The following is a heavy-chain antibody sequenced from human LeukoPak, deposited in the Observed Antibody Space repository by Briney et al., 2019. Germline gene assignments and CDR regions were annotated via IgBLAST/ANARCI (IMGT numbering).Heavy chain of an antibody. CDR2: INHSGNT. CDR1: GGSFSGYY. D-gene: IGHD3-22*01. CDR3: ARERDDSSGYNDY. Sequence: SETLSLTCAVYGGSFSGYYWSWIRQPPGKGLEWIGEINHSGNTNYNPSLKSRVTISVDTSKNQFSLKLSSVTAADTAVYYCARERDDSSGYNDYWGQGTLVTVSS. V-gene: IGHV4-34*01. J-gene: IGHJ4*02.